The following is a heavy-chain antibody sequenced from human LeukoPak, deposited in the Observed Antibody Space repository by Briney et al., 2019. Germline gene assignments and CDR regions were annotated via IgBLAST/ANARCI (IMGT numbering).Heavy chain of an antibody. J-gene: IGHJ3*02. Sequence: GGSLRLSCAASAFTFSTYSMNWVRQAPGKGLEWVSSISSSSTYINYADSVKGRFTISRDNAKNSLYLQMNSLRAEATAVYYCAGSYDGSGYGIWGQGTMVAVSS. D-gene: IGHD3-22*01. CDR3: AGSYDGSGYGI. CDR1: AFTFSTYS. CDR2: ISSSSTYI. V-gene: IGHV3-21*01.